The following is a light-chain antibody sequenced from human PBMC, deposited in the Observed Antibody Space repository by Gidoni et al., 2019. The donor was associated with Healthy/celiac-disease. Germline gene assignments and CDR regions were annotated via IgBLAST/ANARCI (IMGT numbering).Light chain of an antibody. CDR3: QQYDRT. V-gene: IGKV1-33*01. CDR1: QDISNY. J-gene: IGKJ3*01. CDR2: DAS. Sequence: DIQMTQSPSSLSASVGDRVTITCQASQDISNYLNWYQQKPGKAPKLLIYDASNLETGVPSRFSGSGSGTDFTFTISSLQPEDIATYYCQQYDRTFGPXTKVDIK.